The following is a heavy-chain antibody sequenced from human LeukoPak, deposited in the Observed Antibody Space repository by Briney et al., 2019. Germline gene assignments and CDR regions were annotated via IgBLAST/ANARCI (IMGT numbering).Heavy chain of an antibody. CDR3: ARADEYVWGSYRRRNAFDI. CDR1: GFTFSSYV. CDR2: ISYDGSNE. J-gene: IGHJ3*02. D-gene: IGHD3-16*02. V-gene: IGHV3-30*04. Sequence: PGGSLRLSCAASGFTFSSYVMHWVRQAPGKGLEWVAIISYDGSNEYYADSVKGRFTISRDNSKNTLYLQMNSLRAEDTAVYYCARADEYVWGSYRRRNAFDIWGQGTMVTVSS.